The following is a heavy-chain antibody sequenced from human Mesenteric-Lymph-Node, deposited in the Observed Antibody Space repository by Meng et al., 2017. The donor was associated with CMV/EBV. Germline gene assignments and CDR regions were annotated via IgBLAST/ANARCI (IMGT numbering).Heavy chain of an antibody. CDR3: ATIASLADY. J-gene: IGHJ4*02. Sequence: ASVKVSCKASGYTFTGHSMHWVRQAPGQGLEWMGWINPINGDTDFPQKFQGRVTMTRDTSISTAYMELSGLTYADTAVYFCATIASLADYWGQGTLVTVSS. CDR1: GYTFTGHS. CDR2: INPINGDT. V-gene: IGHV1-2*02.